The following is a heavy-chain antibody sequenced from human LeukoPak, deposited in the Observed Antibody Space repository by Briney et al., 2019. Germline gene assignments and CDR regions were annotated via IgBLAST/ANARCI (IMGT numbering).Heavy chain of an antibody. CDR2: INPNNGGT. D-gene: IGHD2-21*02. Sequence: ASVKVSCKASGYTFTGYYMHWVRQAPGQGLEWMGWINPNNGGTNYAQKFQGRVTMTRDMSISTAYMELSRLRSDDTAVYYCARKGCTGDCYRFDPWGQGTLVTVSS. CDR3: ARKGCTGDCYRFDP. CDR1: GYTFTGYY. J-gene: IGHJ5*02. V-gene: IGHV1-2*02.